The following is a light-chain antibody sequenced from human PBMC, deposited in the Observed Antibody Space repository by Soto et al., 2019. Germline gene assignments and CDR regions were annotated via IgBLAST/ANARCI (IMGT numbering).Light chain of an antibody. V-gene: IGKV2-24*01. CDR3: MQATQSHWT. J-gene: IGKJ1*01. Sequence: DIVMTQTPLSSPVTLGQAASISCRSSQSLVHSDGNTYLSWYQQRPGQAPRLLIYKVSDRFSGVTDRCSGSGAGTDFTIKVSRVEDEDVGVYYCMQATQSHWTFGQGTKVEIK. CDR2: KVS. CDR1: QSLVHSDGNTY.